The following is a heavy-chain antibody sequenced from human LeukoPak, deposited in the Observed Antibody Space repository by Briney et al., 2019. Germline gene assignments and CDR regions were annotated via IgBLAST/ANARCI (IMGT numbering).Heavy chain of an antibody. D-gene: IGHD3-22*01. Sequence: ASVKVSCKASGYTFTDYYMHWVRQAPGQGLEWMGWINPNSGGTKYVQKFQDRATMTTDTSISTAYMEVSRLRSDDTAVYYCARDYYDSSGYYYFDYWGQGTLVTVSS. CDR3: ARDYYDSSGYYYFDY. J-gene: IGHJ4*02. CDR1: GYTFTDYY. CDR2: INPNSGGT. V-gene: IGHV1-2*02.